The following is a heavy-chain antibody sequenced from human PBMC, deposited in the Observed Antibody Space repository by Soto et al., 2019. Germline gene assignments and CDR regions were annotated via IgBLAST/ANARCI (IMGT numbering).Heavy chain of an antibody. CDR1: GGSISSGGYY. Sequence: SETLSLTCTVSGGSISSGGYYWSWIRQHPGKGLEWIGYIYYSGSTYYNPSLKSRVTISVDTSKNQFSLKLSSVTAADTAVYYCARGYSSGWYNWFDPWGQGTLVTV. J-gene: IGHJ5*02. V-gene: IGHV4-31*03. CDR2: IYYSGST. D-gene: IGHD6-19*01. CDR3: ARGYSSGWYNWFDP.